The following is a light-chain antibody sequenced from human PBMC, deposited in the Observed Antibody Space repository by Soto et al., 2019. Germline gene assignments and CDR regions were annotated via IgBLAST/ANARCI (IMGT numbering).Light chain of an antibody. Sequence: AIQMTQSPSFLSASVGDRVTITCPASQGIKNDLGWYQQKPGKDPKLLIYAASSLQSGVPSRFSGSGSGTDFSLTISSLQPDDFATYYCLQDYSYPLTFGQGTKVEIK. CDR2: AAS. CDR3: LQDYSYPLT. V-gene: IGKV1-6*01. J-gene: IGKJ1*01. CDR1: QGIKND.